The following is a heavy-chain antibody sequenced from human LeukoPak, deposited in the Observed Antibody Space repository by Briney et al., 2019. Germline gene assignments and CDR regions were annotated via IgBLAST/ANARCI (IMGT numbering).Heavy chain of an antibody. Sequence: GGSLRLSCAASGFTFSSYAMSWDRQAPGKGLEWVSAISGSGGSTYYADSVKGRFTISRDNSKNTLYLQMNSLRAEDTAVYYCAEQPMVRGITFDYWGQGTLVTVSS. CDR2: ISGSGGST. D-gene: IGHD3-10*01. CDR3: AEQPMVRGITFDY. CDR1: GFTFSSYA. J-gene: IGHJ4*02. V-gene: IGHV3-23*01.